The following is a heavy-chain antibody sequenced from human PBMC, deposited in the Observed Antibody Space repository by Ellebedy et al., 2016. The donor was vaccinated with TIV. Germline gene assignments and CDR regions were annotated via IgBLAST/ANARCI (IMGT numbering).Heavy chain of an antibody. D-gene: IGHD2-21*02. V-gene: IGHV1-24*01. CDR2: IDPEDGKT. CDR1: GYTLTEVT. Sequence: ASVKVSXXVSGYTLTEVTIHWVRQAPGKGLEWTGGIDPEDGKTIYAQKFQGRVTMTEDTFTDTAYLELSSLRSEDSAVYYCGTGDWTFLGMDVWGPGTTFTV. CDR3: GTGDWTFLGMDV. J-gene: IGHJ6*02.